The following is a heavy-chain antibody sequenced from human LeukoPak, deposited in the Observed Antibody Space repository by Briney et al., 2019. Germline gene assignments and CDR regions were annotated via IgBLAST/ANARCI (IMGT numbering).Heavy chain of an antibody. V-gene: IGHV1-69*13. D-gene: IGHD6-13*01. CDR2: IIPIFGTA. CDR1: GGTFSSYA. J-gene: IGHJ4*02. Sequence: SVKVSCKAPGGTFSSYAISWVRQAPGQGLEWMGGIIPIFGTANYAQKFQGRVTITADESTSTAYMELSSLRSEDTAVYYCARAEGADIAAAAYFDYWGQGTLVTVSS. CDR3: ARAEGADIAAAAYFDY.